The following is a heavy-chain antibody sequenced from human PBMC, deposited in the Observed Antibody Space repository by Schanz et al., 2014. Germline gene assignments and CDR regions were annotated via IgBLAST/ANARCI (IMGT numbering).Heavy chain of an antibody. Sequence: EVRLVESGGGLVEPGGSLRLSCAASGFTFSSYWMHWVRQAPGKGLMWISRINSDGSSASYADSVKGRFTISRDNSRNTVYLQMNNVGVDDTATYYCVKTDAGWRFDYWGQGTLVIVSS. CDR1: GFTFSSYW. J-gene: IGHJ4*02. D-gene: IGHD6-19*01. V-gene: IGHV3-74*02. CDR3: VKTDAGWRFDY. CDR2: INSDGSSA.